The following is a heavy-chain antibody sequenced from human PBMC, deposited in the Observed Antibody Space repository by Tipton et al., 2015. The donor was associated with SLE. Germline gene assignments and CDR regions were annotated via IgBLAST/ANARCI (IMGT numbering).Heavy chain of an antibody. CDR3: ARDFEIKEGLDAFDV. V-gene: IGHV3-48*01. CDR1: GFTFSSYS. J-gene: IGHJ3*01. Sequence: SGFTFSSYSLNWVRQAPGKGLEWISYISSRSSTIYYSDSVKGRFTISRDNAKNALYLQMNSLRGEDTAVYYCARDFEIKEGLDAFDVWGQGTMVTVSS. CDR2: ISSRSSTI. D-gene: IGHD3/OR15-3a*01.